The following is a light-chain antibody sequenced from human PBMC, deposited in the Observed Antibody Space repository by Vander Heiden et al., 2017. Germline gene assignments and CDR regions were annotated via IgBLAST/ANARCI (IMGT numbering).Light chain of an antibody. Sequence: AIQMTQSPSSLSASIGDRVTLSCRASQDIRTNLGWYQQKPGQVPKLLSYAASTLQSGVPSRFRGSGSGTDFTLTISSLQPEDFATYYCLQDNNYPRTFGQGTKVEVK. J-gene: IGKJ1*01. CDR1: QDIRTN. CDR2: AAS. CDR3: LQDNNYPRT. V-gene: IGKV1-6*02.